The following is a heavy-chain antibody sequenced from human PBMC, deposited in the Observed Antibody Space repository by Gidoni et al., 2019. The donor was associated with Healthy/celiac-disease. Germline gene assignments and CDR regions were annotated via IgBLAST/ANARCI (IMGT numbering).Heavy chain of an antibody. CDR1: GGTFSSYA. J-gene: IGHJ6*02. Sequence: QVQLVQSGAEVKKPGSSVKVSCKASGGTFSSYAISWVRQAPGQGLEWMGGIIPIFGTANYAQKFQGRVTITADESTSTAYMELSSLRSEDTAVYYCAREGRGAAAGTIPSKYYYYGMDVWGQGTTVTVSS. CDR3: AREGRGAAAGTIPSKYYYYGMDV. V-gene: IGHV1-69*01. D-gene: IGHD6-13*01. CDR2: IIPIFGTA.